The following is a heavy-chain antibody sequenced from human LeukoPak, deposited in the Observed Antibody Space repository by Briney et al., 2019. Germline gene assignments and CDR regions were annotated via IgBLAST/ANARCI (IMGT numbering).Heavy chain of an antibody. CDR2: IYHSEST. J-gene: IGHJ5*02. CDR3: ARGRRSGSYPNWFDP. CDR1: GGSISSSNW. V-gene: IGHV4-4*02. D-gene: IGHD3-10*01. Sequence: SGTLSLTCAVSGGSISSSNWWSWVRQPPGKGLEWIGEIYHSESTNYNPSLKSRVTISVDKPKNQFSLKLSSVTAADTAVYYCARGRRSGSYPNWFDPWGQGTLVTVSS.